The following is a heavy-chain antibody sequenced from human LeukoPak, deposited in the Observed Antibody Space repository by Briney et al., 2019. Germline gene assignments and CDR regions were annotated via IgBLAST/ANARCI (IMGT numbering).Heavy chain of an antibody. Sequence: PGGSLRLSCAASGFTFSSYSMNWVRQAPWKGLEWVSSISSSSSYIYYADSVKGRFTISRDNAKNSLYLQMNSLRAEDTAVYYCTTTIIVVVPAGRGTYLDYWGQGTLVTVSS. V-gene: IGHV3-21*01. D-gene: IGHD2-2*01. CDR3: TTTIIVVVPAGRGTYLDY. J-gene: IGHJ4*02. CDR1: GFTFSSYS. CDR2: ISSSSSYI.